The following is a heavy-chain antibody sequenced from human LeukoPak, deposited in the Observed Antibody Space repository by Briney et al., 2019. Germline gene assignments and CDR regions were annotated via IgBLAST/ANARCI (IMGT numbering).Heavy chain of an antibody. Sequence: GASVKVSCKASGYTFTGYYMHWVRQAPGQGLEWMGWINPNSGNTNYAQKLQGRVTMTTDTSTSTAYMELRSLRSDDTAVYYCFLRGYWGQGTLVTVSS. CDR3: FLRGY. CDR2: INPNSGNT. V-gene: IGHV1-18*04. J-gene: IGHJ4*02. CDR1: GYTFTGYY.